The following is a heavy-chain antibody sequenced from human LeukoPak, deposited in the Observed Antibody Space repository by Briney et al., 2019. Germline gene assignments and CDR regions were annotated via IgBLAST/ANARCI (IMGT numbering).Heavy chain of an antibody. V-gene: IGHV3-7*04. CDR1: GFTFSNYW. D-gene: IGHD6-6*01. Sequence: GGSLSISCEASGFTFSNYWMTWVRQAPGKGLEWVANIKQDGSDENYVDSVKGRFTISRDNGKNSLYLQMNSLRAEDTAVYYCARGGSDSDYWGQGTLVTVSS. CDR3: ARGGSDSDY. J-gene: IGHJ4*02. CDR2: IKQDGSDE.